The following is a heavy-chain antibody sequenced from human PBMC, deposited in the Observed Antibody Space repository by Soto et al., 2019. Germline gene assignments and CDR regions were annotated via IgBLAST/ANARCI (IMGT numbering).Heavy chain of an antibody. CDR2: IYYGGST. V-gene: IGHV4-59*01. CDR3: ARTRRLTTGTTSHYYYYGMDV. Sequence: SETLSLTCTFSCGSISSYYCSWIRQPPGNVLQYIGYIYYGGSTNYSPSLKSRGTISGDTSKTQFCLKLRYVTAAAPAVYSCARTRRLTTGTTSHYYYYGMDVWRQGSQVTVSS. CDR1: CGSISSYY. J-gene: IGHJ6*02. D-gene: IGHD1-1*01.